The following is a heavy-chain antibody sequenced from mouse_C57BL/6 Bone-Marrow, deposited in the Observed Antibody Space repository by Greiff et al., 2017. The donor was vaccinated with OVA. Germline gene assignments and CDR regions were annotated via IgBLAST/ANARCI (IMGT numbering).Heavy chain of an antibody. CDR3: ARSNYWYFDV. V-gene: IGHV5-17*01. J-gene: IGHJ1*03. Sequence: EVKLVESGGGLVKPGGSLKLSCAASGFNFSDYGMHWVRQAPEKGLEWVAYISSGSSTIYYADTVKGPFTISRDNAKNTLFLQMTRLRSEDTAMCYCARSNYWYFDVWGTGTTVTVTS. CDR2: ISSGSSTI. CDR1: GFNFSDYG.